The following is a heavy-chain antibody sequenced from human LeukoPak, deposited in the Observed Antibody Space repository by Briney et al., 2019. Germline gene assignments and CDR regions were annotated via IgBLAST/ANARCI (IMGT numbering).Heavy chain of an antibody. CDR3: ARVAWELRYYYYYYMDV. Sequence: PGGSLRLSCTVSGFTVSSNSMSWVRQAPGKGLEWVSGINWNGGSTGYADSVKGRFTISRDNAKNSLYLQMNSLRAEDTALYYCARVAWELRYYYYYYMDVWGKGTTVTVSS. D-gene: IGHD1-26*01. CDR1: GFTVSSNS. CDR2: INWNGGST. J-gene: IGHJ6*03. V-gene: IGHV3-20*04.